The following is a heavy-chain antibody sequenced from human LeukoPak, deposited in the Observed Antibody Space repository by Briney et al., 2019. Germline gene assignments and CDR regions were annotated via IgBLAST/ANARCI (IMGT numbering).Heavy chain of an antibody. CDR3: ARRYDILTGYSDVDAFDI. CDR1: GGSISSYY. Sequence: PSETLSLTCTVSGGSISSYYWSWIRQPPGKGLEWIGYNYYSGSTNYNPSLKSRVTISVDTSKNQFSLKLSSVTAADTAVYYCARRYDILTGYSDVDAFDIWGQGTMVTVSS. V-gene: IGHV4-59*08. CDR2: NYYSGST. D-gene: IGHD3-9*01. J-gene: IGHJ3*02.